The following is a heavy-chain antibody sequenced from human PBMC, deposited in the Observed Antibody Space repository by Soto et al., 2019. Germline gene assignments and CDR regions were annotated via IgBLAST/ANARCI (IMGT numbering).Heavy chain of an antibody. Sequence: QITLKESGPTLVKPTQTLTLTCTFSGFSLSTRGVGVGWIRQPQGKALDGLALIYWDGFKHYSPSLESRLTIREDTAKNQVVLTMTNMDPVDTATYYCAHKGGGDRILDYWGQGTLVTVSS. CDR1: GFSLSTRGVG. CDR3: AHKGGGDRILDY. J-gene: IGHJ4*02. D-gene: IGHD3-16*01. CDR2: IYWDGFK. V-gene: IGHV2-5*02.